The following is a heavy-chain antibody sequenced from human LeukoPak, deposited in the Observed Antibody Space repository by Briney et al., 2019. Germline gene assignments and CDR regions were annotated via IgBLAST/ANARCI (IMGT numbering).Heavy chain of an antibody. Sequence: PSETLSPTCAVYGGSFSGYYWSWIRQPPGKGLEWIGEINHSGSTNYNPSLKSRVTISVDTSKNQFSLTLSSVTAADTAMYYCARGYHTNKDWFDPWGQGTLVTVSS. V-gene: IGHV4-34*01. CDR2: INHSGST. J-gene: IGHJ5*02. CDR3: ARGYHTNKDWFDP. D-gene: IGHD1/OR15-1a*01. CDR1: GGSFSGYY.